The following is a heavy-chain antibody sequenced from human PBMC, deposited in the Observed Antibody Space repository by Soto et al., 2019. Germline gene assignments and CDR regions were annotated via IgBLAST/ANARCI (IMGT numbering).Heavy chain of an antibody. CDR1: GFKDRNYA. D-gene: IGHD3-22*01. CDR2: ISYDGSNK. CDR3: ARDRPYYYDSSGYYHFWY. J-gene: IGHJ4*02. V-gene: IGHV3-30-3*01. Sequence: GGSTRLSRAASGFKDRNYAMHWVRPARGKGLEWVAVISYDGSNKYYADSVKGRFTISRDNSKNTLYLQMNSLRAEDTAVYYCARDRPYYYDSSGYYHFWYWGQGILVTVSS.